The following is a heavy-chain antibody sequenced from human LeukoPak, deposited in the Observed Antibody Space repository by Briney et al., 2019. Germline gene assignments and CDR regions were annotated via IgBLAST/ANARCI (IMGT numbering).Heavy chain of an antibody. CDR2: ISRSGDRT. V-gene: IGHV3-23*01. J-gene: IGHJ4*02. Sequence: GGSPRLSCAVSGFTFSDYAMTWVRQAAGKGLEWVLSISRSGDRTYYADSVKGRFTISRDNSKNMLYLQMNSLRAEDTAMYYCAKALPTGHYFDYWGQGTLVTVSS. CDR3: AKALPTGHYFDY. D-gene: IGHD4-17*01. CDR1: GFTFSDYA.